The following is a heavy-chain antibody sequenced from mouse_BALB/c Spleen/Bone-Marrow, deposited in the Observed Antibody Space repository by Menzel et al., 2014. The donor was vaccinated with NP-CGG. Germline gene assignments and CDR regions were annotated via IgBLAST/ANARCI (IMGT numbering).Heavy chain of an antibody. V-gene: IGHV1-87*01. D-gene: IGHD4-1*01. CDR1: GYTFTSYW. Sequence: VQLQQSGAELARPGASVKLSCKASGYTFTSYWMQWVKQRPGQGLEWIGAIYPGDGDTRYTRKFKGKATLTADKSSSTAYMQLSSLASEDSAVYYCARGWDWFAYWGQGTLVTVSA. CDR3: ARGWDWFAY. CDR2: IYPGDGDT. J-gene: IGHJ3*01.